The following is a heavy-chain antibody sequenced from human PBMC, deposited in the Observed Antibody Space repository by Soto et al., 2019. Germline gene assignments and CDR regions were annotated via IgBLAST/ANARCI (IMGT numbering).Heavy chain of an antibody. J-gene: IGHJ4*02. CDR3: ARTTTVTNHDFDY. Sequence: EEQLVESGGGLVQPGGSLRLSCAASGFTFSSYWMSWVRQAPGKGLEWVANIKQDGSEKYYVDSVKGRFTISRDNAKNSLYLQMNRLRAEDTAVYYCARTTTVTNHDFDYWGQGTLVTVSS. CDR2: IKQDGSEK. D-gene: IGHD4-17*01. V-gene: IGHV3-7*05. CDR1: GFTFSSYW.